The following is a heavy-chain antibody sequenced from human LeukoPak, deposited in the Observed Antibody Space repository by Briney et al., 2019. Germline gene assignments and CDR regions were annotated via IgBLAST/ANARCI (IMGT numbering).Heavy chain of an antibody. J-gene: IGHJ6*03. D-gene: IGHD3-10*01. CDR3: ARAPYYYGSGSYFFGYYYYTDV. Sequence: SEILSLTCAVRVGPFSGYYWSWVPQPPGKGLEGIGEINHSRSTHYNPSLKSPVTISVDTSKNQFYLRLSSVTAGDTAVYYCARAPYYYGSGSYFFGYYYYTDVWGTGTTVTVSS. CDR2: INHSRST. CDR1: VGPFSGYY. V-gene: IGHV4-34*01.